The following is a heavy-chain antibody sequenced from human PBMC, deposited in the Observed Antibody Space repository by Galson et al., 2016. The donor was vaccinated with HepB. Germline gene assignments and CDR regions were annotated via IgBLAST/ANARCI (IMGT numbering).Heavy chain of an antibody. CDR1: GYTFTNYA. CDR2: INPGNGDT. Sequence: SVKVSCKAPGYTFTNYAMHWVRQAPGQRLEWMGWINPGNGDTKYSQKFQGRVTISRDTSASTDYMELSSLISEDTAVYYCAREGSYYTLDYWGQGTLVTVSS. V-gene: IGHV1-3*01. D-gene: IGHD1-26*01. J-gene: IGHJ4*02. CDR3: AREGSYYTLDY.